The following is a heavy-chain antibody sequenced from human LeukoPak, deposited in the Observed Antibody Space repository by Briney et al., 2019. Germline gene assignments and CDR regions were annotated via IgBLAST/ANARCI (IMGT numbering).Heavy chain of an antibody. CDR3: GRGSPHYYGAGSYYADY. V-gene: IGHV4-39*07. CDR2: IYYSGST. Sequence: PSETLSLTCTVSGGSITTTTYYWGWIRQPPGKGLEWIGSIYYSGSTYYNPSLKSRVTISVDTSKNQFSLKLSSVTAADTAVYYCGRGSPHYYGAGSYYADYWGQGTLVTVSS. D-gene: IGHD3-10*01. CDR1: GGSITTTTYY. J-gene: IGHJ4*02.